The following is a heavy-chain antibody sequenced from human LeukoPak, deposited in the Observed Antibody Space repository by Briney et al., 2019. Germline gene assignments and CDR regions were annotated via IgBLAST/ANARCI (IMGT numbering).Heavy chain of an antibody. D-gene: IGHD3-22*01. Sequence: GGSLRLSCAASGFTFSRFWMSWLRQAPRKGLEWVAHIKQDGSEKYYVDSVKGRFTISRDNAKNSLYLQMSSLRAEDTAVYYCARNYYDSSGYYPVDAFDIWGQGTMVTVSS. CDR2: IKQDGSEK. CDR1: GFTFSRFW. CDR3: ARNYYDSSGYYPVDAFDI. V-gene: IGHV3-7*01. J-gene: IGHJ3*02.